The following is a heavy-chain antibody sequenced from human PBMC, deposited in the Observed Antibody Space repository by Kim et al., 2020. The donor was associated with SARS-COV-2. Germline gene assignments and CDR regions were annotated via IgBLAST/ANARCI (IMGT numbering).Heavy chain of an antibody. D-gene: IGHD1-26*01. CDR1: GFTFSSYW. J-gene: IGHJ3*02. CDR2: INSDRSST. V-gene: IGHV3-74*03. Sequence: GGSLRLSCAASGFTFSSYWINWFRQAAGKGLWWVSRINSDRSSTTYEDSVKGRFTISRDKAKNTLYLQMNSLRAEDTAVYYCARGSSGSYPRAFDIWGQGKMVTVSS. CDR3: ARGSSGSYPRAFDI.